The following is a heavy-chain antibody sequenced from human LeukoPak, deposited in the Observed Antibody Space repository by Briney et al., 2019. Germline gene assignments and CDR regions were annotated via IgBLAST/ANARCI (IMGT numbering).Heavy chain of an antibody. V-gene: IGHV1-69*05. Sequence: SVKVSCKASGGTFSSYAISWVRQAPGQGLEWMGGIIPIFGTANYAQKFQGRVTITTDESTSTAYMELSSLRSEDTAVYYCARAFVGRGSYPGDNWFDPWGQGTLVTVSS. CDR1: GGTFSSYA. CDR2: IIPIFGTA. J-gene: IGHJ5*02. D-gene: IGHD1-26*01. CDR3: ARAFVGRGSYPGDNWFDP.